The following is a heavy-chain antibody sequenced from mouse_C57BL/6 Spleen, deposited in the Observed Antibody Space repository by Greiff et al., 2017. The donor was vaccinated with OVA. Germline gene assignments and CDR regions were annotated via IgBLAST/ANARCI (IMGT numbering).Heavy chain of an antibody. Sequence: VKLQQSGPELVKPGASVKISCKASGYAFSSSWMNWVKQRPGKGLEWIGRIYPGDGDTNYNGKFKGKATLTADKSSSTAYMQLSSLTSEDSAVYFCARSGDGYLDYWGQGTTLTVSS. D-gene: IGHD2-3*01. CDR2: IYPGDGDT. CDR3: ARSGDGYLDY. V-gene: IGHV1-82*01. CDR1: GYAFSSSW. J-gene: IGHJ2*01.